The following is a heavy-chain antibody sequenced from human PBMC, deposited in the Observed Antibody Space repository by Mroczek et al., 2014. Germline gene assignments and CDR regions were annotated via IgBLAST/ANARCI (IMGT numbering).Heavy chain of an antibody. CDR3: ARGIPYDIVVVPAAISTGTEYYGMDV. Sequence: QVQLQQWGAGLLKPSETLSLTCAVYGGSFSGYYWSWIRQPPGKGLEWIGEINHSGSTNYNPSLKSRVTISVDTSKNQFSLKLSSVTAADTAVYYCARGIPYDIVVVPAAISTGTEYYGMDVWGQGTTVT. J-gene: IGHJ6*02. CDR2: INHSGST. V-gene: IGHV4-34*01. D-gene: IGHD2-2*02. CDR1: GGSFSGYY.